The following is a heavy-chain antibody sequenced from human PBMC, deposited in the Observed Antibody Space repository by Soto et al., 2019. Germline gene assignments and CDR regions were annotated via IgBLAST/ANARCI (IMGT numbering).Heavy chain of an antibody. J-gene: IGHJ3*02. CDR3: ARLHRDIVVASDAFDI. Sequence: SETLSLTCTVSGGSISSGGYYWSWIRQHPGKGLEWIGYIYYSGSTYYNPSLKSRVTISVDTSKNQFSLKLSSVTAADTAVYYCARLHRDIVVASDAFDIWGQGTMVTVSS. D-gene: IGHD2-15*01. CDR1: GGSISSGGYY. V-gene: IGHV4-31*03. CDR2: IYYSGST.